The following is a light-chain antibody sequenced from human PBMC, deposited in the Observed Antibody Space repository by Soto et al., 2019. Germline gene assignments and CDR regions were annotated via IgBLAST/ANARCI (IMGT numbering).Light chain of an antibody. CDR3: QQYNTYWT. CDR1: QSISTW. J-gene: IGKJ1*01. CDR2: KAS. V-gene: IGKV1-5*03. Sequence: DIQMTQSPSTLSASVGDRVTITCRASQSISTWLAWYQAKPGKAPKLLIYKASNLGSGVPSRFSGSGSGTEYTPTITSLQPEDFATYYCQQYNTYWTCGQGTKVEIK.